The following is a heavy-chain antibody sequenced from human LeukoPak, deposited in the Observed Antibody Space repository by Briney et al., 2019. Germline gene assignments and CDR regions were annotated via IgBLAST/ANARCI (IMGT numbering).Heavy chain of an antibody. Sequence: SQTLSLTCTVSGNSISSGDNYWSWIRQPAGKGLEWIGRIYTSGSTNYNPSLKSRVTISVDTSKNQFSLKLSSVTAADTAVYYCARQQDYSDYEVYYFDYWGQGTLVTVSS. CDR2: IYTSGST. V-gene: IGHV4-61*02. CDR1: GNSISSGDNY. D-gene: IGHD4-11*01. CDR3: ARQQDYSDYEVYYFDY. J-gene: IGHJ4*02.